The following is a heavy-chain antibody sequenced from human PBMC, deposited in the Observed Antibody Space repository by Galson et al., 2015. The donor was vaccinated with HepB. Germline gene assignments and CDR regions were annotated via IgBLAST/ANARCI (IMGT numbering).Heavy chain of an antibody. J-gene: IGHJ5*02. D-gene: IGHD2-15*01. V-gene: IGHV1-18*01. CDR3: ARGALIVVVDATPNNWFDP. Sequence: SVKVSCKASGYTFSIYGLTWVRQAPGQGLEWVGWISAYNGNTNYAQKLQGRVTVTTDTSTSTAYMELRSLRSDDTAVYYCARGALIVVVDATPNNWFDPWGQGTLVTVSS. CDR2: ISAYNGNT. CDR1: GYTFSIYG.